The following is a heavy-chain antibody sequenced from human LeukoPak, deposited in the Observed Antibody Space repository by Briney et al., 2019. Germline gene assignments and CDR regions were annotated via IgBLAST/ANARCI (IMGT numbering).Heavy chain of an antibody. CDR3: ARDGKAAATNDY. CDR1: GGSISSSSYY. D-gene: IGHD6-13*01. CDR2: IYYSGST. Sequence: PETLSLTCTVSGGSISSSSYYWGWIRQPPGKGLEWIGSIYYSGSTYYNPSLKSRVTISVDTSKNQFSLKLSSVTAADTAVYYCARDGKAAATNDYWGQGTLVTVSS. V-gene: IGHV4-39*07. J-gene: IGHJ4*02.